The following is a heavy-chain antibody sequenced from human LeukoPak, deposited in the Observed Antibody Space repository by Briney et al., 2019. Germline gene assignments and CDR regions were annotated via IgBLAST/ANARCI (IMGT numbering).Heavy chain of an antibody. V-gene: IGHV4-59*01. Sequence: TSETLSLTCSVSDGSISSYYWSWIRQPPGKGLEWIGYIYYDGSTNYNSSLKSRVTISVDTSKNQFSLKLSSVTAADTAVYYCARGDEYYDILTGYYVGNWFDPWGQGTLVTVSS. CDR1: DGSISSYY. CDR3: ARGDEYYDILTGYYVGNWFDP. CDR2: IYYDGST. D-gene: IGHD3-9*01. J-gene: IGHJ5*02.